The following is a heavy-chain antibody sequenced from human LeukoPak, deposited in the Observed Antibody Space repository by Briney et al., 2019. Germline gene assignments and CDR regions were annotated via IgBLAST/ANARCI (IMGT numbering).Heavy chain of an antibody. V-gene: IGHV3-23*01. CDR1: GFTFSSYA. Sequence: PGGSLRLSCAASGFTFSSYAMSWVRQAPGKGLEWVSAISGSGGSTYYADSVKGRFTISRDNSKNTLYLQMNSLRAEDTAVYYCAPTGCSGGSCTKFGAFDIWGQGTMVTVSS. CDR2: ISGSGGST. J-gene: IGHJ3*02. CDR3: APTGCSGGSCTKFGAFDI. D-gene: IGHD2-15*01.